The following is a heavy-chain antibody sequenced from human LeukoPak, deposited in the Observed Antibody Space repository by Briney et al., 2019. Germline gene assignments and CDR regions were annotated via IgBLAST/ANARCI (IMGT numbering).Heavy chain of an antibody. CDR1: GYTFASYW. CDR3: ARLPTISTPGSRKFDY. Sequence: GESLKISCKGSGYTFASYWIAWVRQMPGQGLESMGIINAGDSDTGYSPSFQGQVLISVEKSINTAYLHWGSLKPSDTALYYCARLPTISTPGSRKFDYWGRGTQVTVSS. J-gene: IGHJ4*02. V-gene: IGHV5-51*01. CDR2: INAGDSDT. D-gene: IGHD1-14*01.